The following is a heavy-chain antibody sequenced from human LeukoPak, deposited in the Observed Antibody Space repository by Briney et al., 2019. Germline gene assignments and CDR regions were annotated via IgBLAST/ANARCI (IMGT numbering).Heavy chain of an antibody. J-gene: IGHJ6*02. CDR2: ISSSSSYT. CDR3: ARDIEVAGYYYYYYGMDV. CDR1: GFTFSDYY. V-gene: IGHV3-11*05. Sequence: PGGSLRLSCAASGFTFSDYYVSWIRQAPGKGLEWVSYISSSSSYTNYADSVKGRFTISRDNAKNSLYLQMNSLRAEDTAVYYCARDIEVAGYYYYYYGMDVWGQGTTVTVSS. D-gene: IGHD2-21*01.